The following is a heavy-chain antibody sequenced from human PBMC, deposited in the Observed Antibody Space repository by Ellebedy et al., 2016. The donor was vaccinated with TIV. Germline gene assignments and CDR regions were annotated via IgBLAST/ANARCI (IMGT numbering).Heavy chain of an antibody. Sequence: MPSETLSLTCTVFGGSISSYYWSWIRQPPGKGLEWIGYIYYSGSTNYNPSLKSRVTISVDTSKNQFSLKLSSVTAADTAVYYCARLSVAGTFYYYYGMDVWGQGTTVTVFS. CDR1: GGSISSYY. J-gene: IGHJ6*02. D-gene: IGHD6-19*01. V-gene: IGHV4-59*08. CDR3: ARLSVAGTFYYYYGMDV. CDR2: IYYSGST.